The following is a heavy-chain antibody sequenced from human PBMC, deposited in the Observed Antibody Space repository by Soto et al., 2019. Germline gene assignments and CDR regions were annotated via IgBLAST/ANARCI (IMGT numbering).Heavy chain of an antibody. CDR2: ITINGNT. CDR3: ARETGENWTYEAH. D-gene: IGHD1-7*01. V-gene: IGHV4-4*07. J-gene: IGHJ1*01. CDR1: GAYISDFS. Sequence: NPSETLSLTCRVSGAYISDFSWSWIRQPAGKGLEWIGRITINGNTQKNPSFKSRVTMSIDASRNHFSLNLQSATAADTALYYCARETGENWTYEAHWGPGTLVTVSS.